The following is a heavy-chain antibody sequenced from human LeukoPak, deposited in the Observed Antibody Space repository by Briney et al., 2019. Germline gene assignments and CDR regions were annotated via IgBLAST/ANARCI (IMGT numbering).Heavy chain of an antibody. V-gene: IGHV3-23*01. CDR1: GFTFSSYA. Sequence: PGGSLRLSCAASGFTFSSYAMSWVRQAPGKGLEWVSAISGSGGSTYYADSVKGRFTISRDNSKNTLYLQMNSLRAEDTSVYYCASGYCSGGSCFSFWGQGTLVTISS. CDR3: ASGYCSGGSCFSF. CDR2: ISGSGGST. D-gene: IGHD2-15*01. J-gene: IGHJ4*02.